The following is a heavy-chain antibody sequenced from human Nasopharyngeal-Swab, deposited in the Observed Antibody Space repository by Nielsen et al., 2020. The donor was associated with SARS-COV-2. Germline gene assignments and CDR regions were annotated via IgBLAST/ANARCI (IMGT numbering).Heavy chain of an antibody. Sequence: GGSLRLSCAASGFTFSSYAMNWVRQAPGKGLEWVSAISGSGGSTYYADSVKGRFTISRDNSKNTLYLQMNSLRAEDTAVYYCAKDPGGPYYYYGMDVWGQGTTVTVSS. D-gene: IGHD3-10*01. V-gene: IGHV3-23*01. CDR3: AKDPGGPYYYYGMDV. CDR2: ISGSGGST. CDR1: GFTFSSYA. J-gene: IGHJ6*02.